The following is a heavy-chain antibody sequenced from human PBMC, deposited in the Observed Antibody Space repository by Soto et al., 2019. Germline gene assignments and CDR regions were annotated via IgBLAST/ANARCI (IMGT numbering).Heavy chain of an antibody. CDR3: ARGNYGDYASGGNWFDP. D-gene: IGHD4-17*01. CDR2: IWYDGSNK. J-gene: IGHJ5*02. V-gene: IGHV3-33*01. Sequence: SLRLSCAASGFTFSSYGMHWVRQAPGKGLEWVAVIWYDGSNKYYADSVKGRFTISRDNSKNTLYLQMNSLRAEDTAVYYCARGNYGDYASGGNWFDPWGQGTLVTVSS. CDR1: GFTFSSYG.